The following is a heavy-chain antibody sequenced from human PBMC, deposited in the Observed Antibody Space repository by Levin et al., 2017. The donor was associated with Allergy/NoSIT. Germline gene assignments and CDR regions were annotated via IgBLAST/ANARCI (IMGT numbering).Heavy chain of an antibody. V-gene: IGHV3-9*01. CDR3: AKDRMPGWAKNWFDP. D-gene: IGHD6-19*01. CDR2: ISWNSGSI. J-gene: IGHJ5*02. CDR1: GFTFDDYA. Sequence: GGSLRLSCAASGFTFDDYAMHWVRQAPGKGLEWVSGISWNSGSIGYADSVKGRFTISRDNAKNSLYLQMNSLRAEDTALYYCAKDRMPGWAKNWFDPWGQGTLVTVSS.